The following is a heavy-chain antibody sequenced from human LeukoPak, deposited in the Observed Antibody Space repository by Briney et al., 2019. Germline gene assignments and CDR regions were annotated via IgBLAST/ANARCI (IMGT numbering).Heavy chain of an antibody. CDR1: GYTFTSYG. J-gene: IGHJ4*02. V-gene: IGHV1-18*01. CDR3: ARRSSSRYYFDY. Sequence: ASVKVSCKASGYTFTSYGISWVGQAPGQGLEWMGWISAYNGNTNYAQKLQGRVTMTTDTSTSTAYMELRSLRSDDTAVYYCARRSSSRYYFDYWGQGTLVTVSS. D-gene: IGHD6-13*01. CDR2: ISAYNGNT.